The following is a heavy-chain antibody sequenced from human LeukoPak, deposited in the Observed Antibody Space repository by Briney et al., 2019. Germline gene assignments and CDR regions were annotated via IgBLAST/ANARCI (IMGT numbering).Heavy chain of an antibody. J-gene: IGHJ5*02. CDR3: AGDNTIFVPSHYWFDP. Sequence: SETLSLTCTVSGGSISSYYWSWIRQPAEKGLEWIGRIYTSGSTNYNPSLKSRVTMSVDTSKNQFSLKLSSVTAADTAVYYCAGDNTIFVPSHYWFDPWGQGTLVTVSS. CDR1: GGSISSYY. V-gene: IGHV4-4*07. D-gene: IGHD3-3*01. CDR2: IYTSGST.